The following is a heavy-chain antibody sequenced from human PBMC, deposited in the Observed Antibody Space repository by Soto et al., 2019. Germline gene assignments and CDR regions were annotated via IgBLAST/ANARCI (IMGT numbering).Heavy chain of an antibody. CDR2: IIPIFGTP. J-gene: IGHJ6*02. Sequence: QVQLVQSGAEVKKPGSSLKVSCKASGGTFTNYAFSWVRQAPGQGPEWMGGIIPIFGTPDYAQKFQGRVIITAYASTRTVSMELNSLRSDDTAVYYCARERSVGYCITTTCPKPFYYYAMDVWGQGTTVTVSS. CDR1: GGTFTNYA. V-gene: IGHV1-69*12. D-gene: IGHD2-2*01. CDR3: ARERSVGYCITTTCPKPFYYYAMDV.